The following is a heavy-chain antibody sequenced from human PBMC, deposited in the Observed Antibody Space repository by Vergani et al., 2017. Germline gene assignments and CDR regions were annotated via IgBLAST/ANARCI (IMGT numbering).Heavy chain of an antibody. CDR1: GDSISSNNC. J-gene: IGHJ4*02. CDR2: ICHTEDT. Sequence: QVQLQESGPGLVKLPGTLSLTCAVSGDSISSNNCWTWVRQPPGKGLEWMGEICHTEDTKYSPSLKSRVTVSVDESRNLFSLRLNSVTAADTAVYYCATIGYRRWGYYFDYWGQGILVTVSS. CDR3: ATIGYRRWGYYFDY. D-gene: IGHD2-2*02. V-gene: IGHV4-4*03.